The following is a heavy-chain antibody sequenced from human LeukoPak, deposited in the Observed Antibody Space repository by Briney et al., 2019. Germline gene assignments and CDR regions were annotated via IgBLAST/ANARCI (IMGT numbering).Heavy chain of an antibody. Sequence: GGSLRLSCAASGFTFSSYAMSWVRQAPGKGLEWVSAISGSGGSTYYADSVKGRFTIPRDNSKNTLYLQMNSLRAEDTAVYYCAKGAMVRGVIRYYFDSWGQGTLVTVSS. D-gene: IGHD3-10*01. CDR1: GFTFSSYA. CDR2: ISGSGGST. CDR3: AKGAMVRGVIRYYFDS. V-gene: IGHV3-23*01. J-gene: IGHJ4*02.